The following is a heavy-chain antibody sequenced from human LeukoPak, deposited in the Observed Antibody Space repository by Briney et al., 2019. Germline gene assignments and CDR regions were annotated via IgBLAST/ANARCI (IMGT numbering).Heavy chain of an antibody. CDR1: GFTFSSYA. J-gene: IGHJ5*02. CDR3: AKDERGRGYSYGEYNWFDP. Sequence: GGSLRLSCAASGFTFSSYAMSWVRQAPGKGLEWVSAISGSGGSTYYADFVKGRFTISRDNSKNTLYLQMNSLRAEDTTVYYCAKDERGRGYSYGEYNWFDPWGQGTLVTVSS. V-gene: IGHV3-23*01. CDR2: ISGSGGST. D-gene: IGHD5-18*01.